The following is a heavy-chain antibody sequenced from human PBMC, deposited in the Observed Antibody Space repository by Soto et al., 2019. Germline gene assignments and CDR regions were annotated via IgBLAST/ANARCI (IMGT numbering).Heavy chain of an antibody. CDR3: ARQRRAAAGNFDY. J-gene: IGHJ4*02. CDR1: GGSISSYY. V-gene: IGHV4-59*08. D-gene: IGHD6-13*01. CDR2: IYYSGST. Sequence: ASETLSLTCTVSGGSISSYYWSWIRQPPGKGLEWIGYIYYSGSTNYNPSLKSRVTISVDTSKNQFSLKLSSVTAADTAVYYCARQRRAAAGNFDYWGQGTLVTSPQ.